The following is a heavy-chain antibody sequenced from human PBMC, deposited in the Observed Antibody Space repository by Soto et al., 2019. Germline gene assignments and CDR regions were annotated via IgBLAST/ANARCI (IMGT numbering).Heavy chain of an antibody. Sequence: GASVKVSCKASGGTFSSYTISWVRQAPGQGLEWMGRIIPILGIANYAQKFQGRVTITADKSTSTAYMELSSLRSEDTAVYYCASGHLGELSLYGAAASFDYWGQGTLVTVSS. CDR1: GGTFSSYT. CDR2: IIPILGIA. J-gene: IGHJ4*02. V-gene: IGHV1-69*02. CDR3: ASGHLGELSLYGAAASFDY. D-gene: IGHD3-16*02.